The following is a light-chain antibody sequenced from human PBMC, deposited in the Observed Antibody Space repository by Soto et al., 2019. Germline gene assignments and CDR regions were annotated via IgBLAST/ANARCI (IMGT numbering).Light chain of an antibody. V-gene: IGKV4-1*01. J-gene: IGKJ5*01. CDR1: QSVLYSSNNKNY. Sequence: DIVMTQSPDSLSASLGETATINCKSSQSVLYSSNNKNYLAWYQQKPGQPPKLLIYWASTRESGVPDRFSGSGSGTDFTLTISSLQAEDVAVYYCQQYYSTPTFGQGTRLEIK. CDR3: QQYYSTPT. CDR2: WAS.